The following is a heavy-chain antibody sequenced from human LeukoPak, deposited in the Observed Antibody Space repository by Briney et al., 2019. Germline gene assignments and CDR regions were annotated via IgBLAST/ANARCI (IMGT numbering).Heavy chain of an antibody. CDR2: IRSKAYGGTT. D-gene: IGHD6-6*01. J-gene: IGHJ4*02. Sequence: PGGSLRLSCTASGITFCDYHMSWVRQAPGKGLEWVGFIRSKAYGGTTDYAASVKGRFTISRDESKSLAYLQMNSLKTEDTAVYYCTSLDHSSSYAKPDSWGQGTLVSVSS. CDR1: GITFCDYH. CDR3: TSLDHSSSYAKPDS. V-gene: IGHV3-49*04.